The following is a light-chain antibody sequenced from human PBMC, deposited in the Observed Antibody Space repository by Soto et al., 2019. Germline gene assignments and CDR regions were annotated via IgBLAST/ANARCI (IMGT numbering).Light chain of an antibody. CDR2: GAS. CDR3: QHYGRSPT. J-gene: IGKJ5*01. Sequence: EIVMTQSPATLSVSPGEGATLSCRASQSVSSNLACYQQKPGQAPRLLIYGASSRATGIPDRFSGSGSGTDFTLTISRLEPEDFAVYYCQHYGRSPTFGQGTRLEI. CDR1: QSVSSN. V-gene: IGKV3-20*01.